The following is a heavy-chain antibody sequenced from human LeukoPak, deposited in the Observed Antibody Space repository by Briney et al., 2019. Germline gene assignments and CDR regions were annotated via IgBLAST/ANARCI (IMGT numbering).Heavy chain of an antibody. J-gene: IGHJ4*02. D-gene: IGHD1-26*01. CDR3: ARAGLSGSYYRDFDY. Sequence: ASVKVSCKASGYTFTGYYIHWVRQAPGQGLEWMGWINPNNGGTQYAQKFQGRVTMTRDTSISTTYMELSRLRSDDTAVYYCARAGLSGSYYRDFDYWGQGTLVTVSS. CDR2: INPNNGGT. V-gene: IGHV1-2*02. CDR1: GYTFTGYY.